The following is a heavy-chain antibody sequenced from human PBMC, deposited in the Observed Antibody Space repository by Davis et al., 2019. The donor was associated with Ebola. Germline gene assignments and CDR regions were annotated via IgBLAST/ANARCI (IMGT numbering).Heavy chain of an antibody. V-gene: IGHV3-23*01. CDR1: GFTFSSYA. CDR3: ATNTRGYFDL. CDR2: ISGGGGST. Sequence: GGSLRLSCAASGFTFSSYAMSWVRQAPGKGLEWVSVISGGGGSTFYADSVKGRFTISRDNSKNTLYPQMNSLRAEDTAVYYCATNTRGYFDLWGRGTLVTVSS. D-gene: IGHD2-2*01. J-gene: IGHJ2*01.